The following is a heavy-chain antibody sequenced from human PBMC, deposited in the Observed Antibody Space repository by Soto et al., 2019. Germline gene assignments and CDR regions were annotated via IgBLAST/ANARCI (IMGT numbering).Heavy chain of an antibody. CDR2: ISAYNGNT. J-gene: IGHJ6*02. V-gene: IGHV1-18*01. Sequence: ASVKVSCKASGYTFTSYGISWVRQAPGQGLEWMGWISAYNGNTNYAQKLQGRVTMTTDTSTSTAYMELRSLRSDDTAVYYCAKDPDSKIYGKDVSSQGTTVTVSS. CDR1: GYTFTSYG. CDR3: AKDPDSKIYGKDV.